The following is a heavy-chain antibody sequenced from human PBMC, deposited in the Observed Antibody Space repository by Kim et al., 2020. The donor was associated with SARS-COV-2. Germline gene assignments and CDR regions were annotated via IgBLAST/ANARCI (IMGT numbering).Heavy chain of an antibody. CDR2: TGAT. CDR3: AGGFDY. V-gene: IGHV4-59*09. J-gene: IGHJ4*02. Sequence: TGATNHHPPLKGAVTIAVDTSKNQFSLKLGSVTAADTAVYYCAGGFDYWGQGTLVTVSS.